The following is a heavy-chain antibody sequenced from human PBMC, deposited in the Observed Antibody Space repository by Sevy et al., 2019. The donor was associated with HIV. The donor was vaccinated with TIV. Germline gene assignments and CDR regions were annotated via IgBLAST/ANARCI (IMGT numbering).Heavy chain of an antibody. CDR2: ISSSSSYI. CDR1: GFTFSSYS. D-gene: IGHD3-22*01. CDR3: ARAAGPRSYYDSSGYYFVGAFDI. V-gene: IGHV3-21*01. Sequence: GGSLRLSCAASGFTFSSYSMNWVRQAPGKGLEWVSSISSSSSYIYYADSVKGRFTISRDNAKNSLYLQMNSLRAEDTAVYYCARAAGPRSYYDSSGYYFVGAFDIWGQGTMVTVSS. J-gene: IGHJ3*02.